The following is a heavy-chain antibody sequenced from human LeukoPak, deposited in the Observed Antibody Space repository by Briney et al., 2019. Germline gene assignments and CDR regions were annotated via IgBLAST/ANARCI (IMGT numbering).Heavy chain of an antibody. V-gene: IGHV1-46*01. D-gene: IGHD3-22*01. CDR3: ARGLLYYYDSTNYFDY. J-gene: IGHJ4*02. CDR1: GYTFTSYY. Sequence: GASVKVSCKASGYTFTSYYMHWVRQAPGQGLEWMGIINPSGGSTSYAQKFQGRVTMTRDMSTSTVYMELSSLRSEDTAVYYCARGLLYYYDSTNYFDYWGQGTLVTVSS. CDR2: INPSGGST.